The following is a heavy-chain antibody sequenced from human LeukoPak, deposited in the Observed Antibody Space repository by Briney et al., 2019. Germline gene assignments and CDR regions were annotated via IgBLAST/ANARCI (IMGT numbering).Heavy chain of an antibody. V-gene: IGHV4-59*12. CDR1: GGSISSYC. CDR3: ARGSPFDY. Sequence: PSETLSLTCTVSGGSISSYCWSWIRQPPGKGLEWIGYIYYSGSTNYNPSLKSRVTISVDTSKNQFSLKLSSVTAADTAVYYCARGSPFDYWGQGTLVTVSS. CDR2: IYYSGST. J-gene: IGHJ4*02.